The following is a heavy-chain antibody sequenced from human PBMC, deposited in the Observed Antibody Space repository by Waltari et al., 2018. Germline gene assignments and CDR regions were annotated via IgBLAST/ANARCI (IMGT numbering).Heavy chain of an antibody. J-gene: IGHJ3*01. D-gene: IGHD6-19*01. CDR2: INHSEKC. Sequence: QVQLQQWGAGLLKPSETLSLTCAVYGGSFSGYYWSWIRQPPGKGLEWIGEINHSEKCDYSPSLKGRVTISVDTSKNQFSLQQSSVTAADSAVYYGARGGLFMYSGGCYDAFDLWGQGTMVTVSS. CDR3: ARGGLFMYSGGCYDAFDL. V-gene: IGHV4-34*01. CDR1: GGSFSGYY.